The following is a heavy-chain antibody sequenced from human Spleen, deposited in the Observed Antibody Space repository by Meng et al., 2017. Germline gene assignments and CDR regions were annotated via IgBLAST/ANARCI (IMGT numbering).Heavy chain of an antibody. D-gene: IGHD1-14*01. V-gene: IGHV3-74*01. CDR3: ARDGWVNPRYDY. CDR2: VNSDESNR. J-gene: IGHJ4*02. CDR1: GFTFSSYW. Sequence: EVQLVESGGSLVQPGESLRLSCAASGFTFSSYWMHWVRQAPGKGLMWVSRVNSDESNRDCADSVKGRFTISRDNAKNTLYLQMNSLRVEDTAVYYCARDGWVNPRYDYWGQGILVTVSS.